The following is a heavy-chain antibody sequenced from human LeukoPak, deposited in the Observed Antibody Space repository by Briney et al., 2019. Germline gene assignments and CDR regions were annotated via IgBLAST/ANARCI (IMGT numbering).Heavy chain of an antibody. D-gene: IGHD3-9*01. CDR1: GGSISSSY. J-gene: IGHJ4*02. V-gene: IGHV4-59*01. Sequence: PSETLSLTCTVSGGSISSSYWSWIRQPPGKGLEWIGYIHYSGSTNYNPSLKSRITISLDTSKGQFSLNLSSVTAADTAVYYCARAQGHILTDYDHWGQGILVTVSS. CDR2: IHYSGST. CDR3: ARAQGHILTDYDH.